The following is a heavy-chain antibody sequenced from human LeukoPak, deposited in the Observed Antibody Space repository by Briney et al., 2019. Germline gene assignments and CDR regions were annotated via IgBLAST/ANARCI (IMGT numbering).Heavy chain of an antibody. CDR1: GLTFINYA. Sequence: GGSLRLSCAASGLTFINYAMGWVRQAPGKGLEWVSALSGSGGSTYYADSVKGRFTISRDNSKNTLYLQMNSPRAEDTAVYFCAKNFSGDYNVFFDYWGQGTLVTVSS. CDR3: AKNFSGDYNVFFDY. CDR2: LSGSGGST. V-gene: IGHV3-23*01. J-gene: IGHJ4*02. D-gene: IGHD4-17*01.